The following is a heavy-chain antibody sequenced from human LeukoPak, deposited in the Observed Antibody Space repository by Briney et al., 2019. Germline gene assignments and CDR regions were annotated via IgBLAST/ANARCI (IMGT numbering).Heavy chain of an antibody. CDR1: GGSISSSSYY. V-gene: IGHV4-39*02. J-gene: IGHJ4*02. D-gene: IGHD6-19*01. CDR2: IYYSGST. CDR3: ARDLMAVAGTCFNY. Sequence: SETLSLTCTVSGGSISSSSYYWGWIRQPPGKGLEWIGSIYYSGSTYYNPSLKSRVTISVDTSKNQFSLKLSSVTAADTAVYYGARDLMAVAGTCFNYWGQGTLVTVSS.